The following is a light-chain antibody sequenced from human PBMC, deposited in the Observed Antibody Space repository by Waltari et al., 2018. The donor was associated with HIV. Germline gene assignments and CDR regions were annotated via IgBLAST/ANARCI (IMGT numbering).Light chain of an antibody. V-gene: IGLV1-47*01. CDR1: RSDIGCYS. CDR2: GNK. Sequence: HSVLTQPPSASWTPGQRVTLSCYQARSDIGCYSVHWYQQLPATAPTLLIYGNKERPSGVPDRFSSSKSGTSASLAISGLRSEDEADYYCASWDVSLRGAYVFGTGTKVAVL. J-gene: IGLJ1*01. CDR3: ASWDVSLRGAYV.